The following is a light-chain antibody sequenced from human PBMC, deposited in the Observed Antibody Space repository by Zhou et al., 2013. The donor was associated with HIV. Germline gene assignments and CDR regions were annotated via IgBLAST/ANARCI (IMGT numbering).Light chain of an antibody. J-gene: IGKJ1*01. V-gene: IGKV3-15*01. CDR1: QSVRSN. Sequence: EIVMTQSPATLSVSPGERATLSCRASQSVRSNLAWYQQKPGQTPRLLIYAASTRATGIPARFSGSGSGTEFTLTISRLEPEDFVVYYCLQYGTSPWTFGQGTNVEV. CDR2: AAS. CDR3: LQYGTSPWT.